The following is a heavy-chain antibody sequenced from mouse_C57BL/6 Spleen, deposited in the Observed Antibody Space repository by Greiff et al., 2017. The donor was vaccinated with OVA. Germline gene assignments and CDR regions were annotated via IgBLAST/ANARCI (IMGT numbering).Heavy chain of an antibody. Sequence: VHVKQSGAELVKPGASVKLSCTASGFNIKDYYMHWVKQRPEQGLEWIGRIDPEDGETKYAPKFQGKATITADTSSNTAYLQLSSLTSEDTAVDYCARRLLRDAMDYWGQGTSVTVSS. CDR3: ARRLLRDAMDY. J-gene: IGHJ4*01. CDR2: IDPEDGET. CDR1: GFNIKDYY. V-gene: IGHV14-2*01. D-gene: IGHD2-3*01.